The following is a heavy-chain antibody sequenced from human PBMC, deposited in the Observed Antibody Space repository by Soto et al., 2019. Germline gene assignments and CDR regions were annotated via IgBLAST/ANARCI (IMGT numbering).Heavy chain of an antibody. CDR3: AKGFAGDV. V-gene: IGHV3-23*01. Sequence: GGSLRLSCAASGFTFSSYGMSWVRQAPGKGLEWVSDITGSGGSTYYADSVKGRFSISRDNSKNTLYLQMNSLRAEDTAVYYCAKGFAGDVWGQGTTVTVSS. J-gene: IGHJ6*02. CDR1: GFTFSSYG. CDR2: ITGSGGST.